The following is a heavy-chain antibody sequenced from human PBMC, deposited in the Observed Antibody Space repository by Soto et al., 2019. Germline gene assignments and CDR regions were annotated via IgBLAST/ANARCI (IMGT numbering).Heavy chain of an antibody. CDR1: GFTFDDYG. J-gene: IGHJ4*02. V-gene: IGHV3-48*02. D-gene: IGHD2-15*01. CDR2: ISSSSSNI. Sequence: PGGSLRLSCAASGFTFDDYGMSWVRQAPGKGLEWVSYISSSSSNIYYADSVKGRFTISRDNAKNSLYLQMNSLRDEDTAVYYCARDISPVVAATQGMVYWGQGTLVTVSS. CDR3: ARDISPVVAATQGMVY.